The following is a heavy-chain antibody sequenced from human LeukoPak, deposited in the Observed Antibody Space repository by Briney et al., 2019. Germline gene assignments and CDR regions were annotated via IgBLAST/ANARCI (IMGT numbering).Heavy chain of an antibody. D-gene: IGHD6-19*01. CDR2: IRYDGSNK. V-gene: IGHV3-30*02. Sequence: PGGSLRLSCAASGFTFSSYGMHWVRQAPGKGLEWVAFIRYDGSNKYYADSVKGRFTISRDNSKNTLYLQMNSLRAEDTAVYYCARAAVAGDYYYYYMDVWGKGTTVTVSS. CDR3: ARAAVAGDYYYYYMDV. J-gene: IGHJ6*03. CDR1: GFTFSSYG.